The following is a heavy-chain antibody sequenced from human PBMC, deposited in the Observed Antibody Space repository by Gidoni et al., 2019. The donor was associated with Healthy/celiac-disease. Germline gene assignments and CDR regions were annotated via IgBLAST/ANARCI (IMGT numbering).Heavy chain of an antibody. Sequence: QLQLQESGPGLVKPSETLSLTCTVSGGSISSSSYYWGWIRQPPGKGLEWIGSIYYSGSTYYNPSLKSRVTISVDTSKNQFSLKLSSVTAADTAVYYCARHRVYGDYVGYWGQGTLVTVSS. J-gene: IGHJ4*02. D-gene: IGHD4-17*01. V-gene: IGHV4-39*01. CDR2: IYYSGST. CDR1: GGSISSSSYY. CDR3: ARHRVYGDYVGY.